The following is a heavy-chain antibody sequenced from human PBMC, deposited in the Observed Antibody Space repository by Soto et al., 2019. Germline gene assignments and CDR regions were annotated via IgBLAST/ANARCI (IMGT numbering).Heavy chain of an antibody. V-gene: IGHV3-30*18. Sequence: QVQLVESGGGVVQPGRSLRLSCAASGFTFSSYGMHWVRKAPGKGLEWVAVISYDGSNKYYADSVKGRFTISRDNSKNTLHLQMNSLRAEDTAVYYCAKGWYGDYWGQGTLVTVSS. CDR3: AKGWYGDY. CDR1: GFTFSSYG. J-gene: IGHJ4*02. CDR2: ISYDGSNK. D-gene: IGHD6-13*01.